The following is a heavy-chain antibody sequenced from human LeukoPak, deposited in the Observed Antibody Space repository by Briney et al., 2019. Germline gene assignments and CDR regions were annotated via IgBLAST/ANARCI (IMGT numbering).Heavy chain of an antibody. V-gene: IGHV3-21*01. CDR1: GFTFSSYS. Sequence: GGSLRLSCAASGFTFSSYSMNWVRQAPGKGLEWVSSISSSSSYIYYADSVKGRFTISRDNAKNSLYLQMNSLRAEDTAVYYCARYYYDSSGYPHNWFDPWGQGTLVTVSS. CDR3: ARYYYDSSGYPHNWFDP. J-gene: IGHJ5*02. CDR2: ISSSSSYI. D-gene: IGHD3-22*01.